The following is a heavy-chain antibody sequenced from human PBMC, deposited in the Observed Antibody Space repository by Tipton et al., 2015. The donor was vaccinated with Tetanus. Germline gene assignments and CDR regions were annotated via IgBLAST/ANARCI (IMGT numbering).Heavy chain of an antibody. CDR2: IYYSGST. Sequence: TLSLTCTVSGGSVSSGSYYWSWIRQPPGKGLEWIGYIYYSGSTNYNPSLKSRVTISVDTSKNQFSLNLRSVTAADTAVYYCARRTGYFYAMDVWGQGTTVTVSS. CDR3: ARRTGYFYAMDV. V-gene: IGHV4-61*01. CDR1: GGSVSSGSYY. D-gene: IGHD1-14*01. J-gene: IGHJ6*02.